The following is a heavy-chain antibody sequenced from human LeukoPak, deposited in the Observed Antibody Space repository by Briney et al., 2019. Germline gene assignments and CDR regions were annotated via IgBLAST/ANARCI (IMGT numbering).Heavy chain of an antibody. Sequence: KPSETLSLTCAVYGGSFSGYYWSWIRQPPGKGLEWIGEINHSGSTNYNPSLKSRVTISVDTSKNQFSLKLSSVTAADTAVYYCARRPLIVGATTYFDYWGQGTLVTVSS. CDR3: ARRPLIVGATTYFDY. CDR1: GGSFSGYY. CDR2: INHSGST. J-gene: IGHJ4*02. V-gene: IGHV4-34*01. D-gene: IGHD1-26*01.